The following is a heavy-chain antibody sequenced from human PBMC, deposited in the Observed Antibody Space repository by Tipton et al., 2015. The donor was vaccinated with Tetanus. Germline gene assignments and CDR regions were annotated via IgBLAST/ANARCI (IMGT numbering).Heavy chain of an antibody. CDR2: IYNSGST. CDR1: GGSISSGGYY. CDR3: ARGVDLTGYDRAYYFYAMDV. Sequence: TLSLTCTVSGGSISSGGYYWSWIRQHPGKGLEWIGDIYNSGSTYYNPSLKSRVTILVDTTKNHFSLKLKSVTAADTAVYYCARGVDLTGYDRAYYFYAMDVWGQGTTVTVSS. D-gene: IGHD3-9*01. V-gene: IGHV4-31*03. J-gene: IGHJ6*02.